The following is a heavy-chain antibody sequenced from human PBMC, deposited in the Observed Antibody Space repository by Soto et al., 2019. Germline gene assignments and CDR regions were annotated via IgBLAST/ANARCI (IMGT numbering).Heavy chain of an antibody. CDR3: AKDAFSGGYSYFDY. J-gene: IGHJ4*02. CDR1: GFTFSSYA. D-gene: IGHD1-26*01. Sequence: EVQLLESGGGLVQPGGSLRLSCAASGFTFSSYAMSWVRLAPGKGLEWVPAISGSGGSTYYADSVRGRFTISRDNSKNTLYLQMNSLSAEDTAVYYCAKDAFSGGYSYFDYWGQGTLVTVSS. V-gene: IGHV3-23*01. CDR2: ISGSGGST.